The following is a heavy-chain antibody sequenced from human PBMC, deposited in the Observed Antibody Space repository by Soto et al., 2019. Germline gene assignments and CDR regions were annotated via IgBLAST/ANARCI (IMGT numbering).Heavy chain of an antibody. V-gene: IGHV3-7*01. CDR3: AGLVVVAATPDAFDI. CDR2: IKQDGSEK. D-gene: IGHD2-15*01. J-gene: IGHJ3*02. Sequence: GGSLRLSCAASGFTFSSYWMSWVRQAPGKGLEWVANIKQDGSEKYYVDSVKGRFTISRDNAKNSLYLQMNSLRAEDTAEYYCAGLVVVAATPDAFDIWGQGTMVTVSS. CDR1: GFTFSSYW.